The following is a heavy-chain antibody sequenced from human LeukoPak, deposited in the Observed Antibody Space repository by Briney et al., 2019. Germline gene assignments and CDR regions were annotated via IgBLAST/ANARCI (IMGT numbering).Heavy chain of an antibody. CDR3: ARDRVMVAATRVVPYNRFDP. CDR2: IIPIFGTA. Sequence: ASVKVSCKASGGTFSSYAISWVRQAPGQGLEWMGGIIPIFGTANYAQKFQGRVTITTDESTSTAYMELSSLRSEDTAVYYCARDRVMVAATRVVPYNRFDPWGQGTLVTVSS. J-gene: IGHJ5*02. CDR1: GGTFSSYA. V-gene: IGHV1-69*05. D-gene: IGHD2-15*01.